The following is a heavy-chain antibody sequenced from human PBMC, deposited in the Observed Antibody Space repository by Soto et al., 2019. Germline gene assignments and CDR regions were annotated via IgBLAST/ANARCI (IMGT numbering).Heavy chain of an antibody. CDR1: DGSSVSAADC. J-gene: IGHJ4*02. Sequence: SVTLSLTCTVADGSSVSAADCRSWIRQSPDKGLEWIGHIYDGGTTYSSPSLKGRVTISADTSETQFSLKLNSVSAADTAVYYCARGPSGDKVDYWGQGIQVTVSS. CDR2: IYDGGTT. V-gene: IGHV4-30-4*01. CDR3: ARGPSGDKVDY. D-gene: IGHD7-27*01.